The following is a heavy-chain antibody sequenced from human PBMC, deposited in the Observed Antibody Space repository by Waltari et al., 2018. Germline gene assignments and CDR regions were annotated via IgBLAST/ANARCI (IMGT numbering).Heavy chain of an antibody. J-gene: IGHJ4*02. CDR3: ARHRPKGPTGDPNQSHFDY. CDR1: GYSISSGYY. CDR2: IYHSGST. Sequence: QVQLQESGPGLVKPSETLSLTCAVSGYSISSGYYWGWIRQPPGKGLEWIGSIYHSGSTYYNPPLKSRVTISVDTSKNQFSLKLSSVTAADTAVYYCARHRPKGPTGDPNQSHFDYWGQGTLVTVSS. D-gene: IGHD7-27*01. V-gene: IGHV4-38-2*01.